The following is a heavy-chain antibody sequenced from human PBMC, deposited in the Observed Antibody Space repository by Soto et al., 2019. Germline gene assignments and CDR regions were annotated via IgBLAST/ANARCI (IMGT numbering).Heavy chain of an antibody. Sequence: ASVKVSCKASGYTFTSYGISWVRQAPGQGLEWMGWISAYNGNTNYAQKLQGRVTMTTDTSTSTAYMELRSLKASDTAMYYCARHSPKYSSGWYYYGMDVWGQGTTVTVSS. J-gene: IGHJ6*02. D-gene: IGHD6-19*01. CDR1: GYTFTSYG. CDR2: ISAYNGNT. CDR3: ARHSPKYSSGWYYYGMDV. V-gene: IGHV1-18*04.